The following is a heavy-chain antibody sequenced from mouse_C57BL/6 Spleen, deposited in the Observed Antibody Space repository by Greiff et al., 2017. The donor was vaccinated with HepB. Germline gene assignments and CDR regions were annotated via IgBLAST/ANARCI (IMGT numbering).Heavy chain of an antibody. V-gene: IGHV1-61*01. CDR1: GYTFTSYW. J-gene: IGHJ4*01. CDR3: ARSYGNSFYAMDY. CDR2: IYPSDSET. D-gene: IGHD2-10*02. Sequence: QVQLQQPGAELVRPGSSVKLSCKASGYTFTSYWMDWVKQRPGQGLEWIGNIYPSDSETHYNQKFKDKATLTVDKSSSTAYMQLSSLTSEDSAVYYCARSYGNSFYAMDYWGQGTSVTVSS.